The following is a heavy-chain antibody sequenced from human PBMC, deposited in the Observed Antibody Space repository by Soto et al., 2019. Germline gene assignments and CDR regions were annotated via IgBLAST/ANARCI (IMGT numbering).Heavy chain of an antibody. CDR3: ARHGYNYGGGYFDY. J-gene: IGHJ4*02. CDR1: GVTVSSNY. CDR2: IYSGGST. Sequence: EVQLVESGGGLVQPGGSLRLSCAASGVTVSSNYMSWVRQAPGKGLEWGSVIYSGGSTYYADSVKGRFTISRDNSKNTLYLQRTSLRAEDTAVYYCARHGYNYGGGYFDYWGQGTLVTVSS. D-gene: IGHD5-18*01. V-gene: IGHV3-66*04.